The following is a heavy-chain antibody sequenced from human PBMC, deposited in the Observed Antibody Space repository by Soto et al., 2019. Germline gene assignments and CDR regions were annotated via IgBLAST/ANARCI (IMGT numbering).Heavy chain of an antibody. J-gene: IGHJ3*02. CDR2: INPSGGST. V-gene: IGHV1-46*04. Sequence: QVQLVQSGAEVKKPGASVKVSCKASGYTFTSYYMHWVRQAPGQGLEWMGIINPSGGSTSYAQKSQGRVTMTRETSQSTVYMKLSSLRSEDTAVYYCARDPNLLVGATFRAFDIWGQGTMVTVSS. CDR1: GYTFTSYY. D-gene: IGHD1-26*01. CDR3: ARDPNLLVGATFRAFDI.